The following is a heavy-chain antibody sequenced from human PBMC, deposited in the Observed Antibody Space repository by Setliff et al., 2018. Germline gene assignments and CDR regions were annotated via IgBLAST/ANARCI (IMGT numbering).Heavy chain of an antibody. D-gene: IGHD1-26*01. CDR3: ARVQWEIAVKFHYNRMDV. V-gene: IGHV1-69*13. Sequence: SVKVSCKASGGTFSNFAISWVRQAPGQGFEWLGGIIPMFRRPEYAQKFQGRVTISADESRTAVYMELSSLRFDDTAVYYCARVQWEIAVKFHYNRMDVWGEGTQVTVSS. J-gene: IGHJ6*04. CDR1: GGTFSNFA. CDR2: IIPMFRRP.